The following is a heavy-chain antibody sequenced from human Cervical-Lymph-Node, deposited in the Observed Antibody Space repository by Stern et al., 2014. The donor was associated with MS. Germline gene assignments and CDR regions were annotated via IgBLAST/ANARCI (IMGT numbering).Heavy chain of an antibody. CDR1: GGTFSSFG. Sequence: VQLVESGAEVKKPGSSVKVSCKASGGTFSSFGITWVRQAPGQGLEWMGGITPISGTPKYAQKLQGRVTITADESTSTAYDSSGYGAFEYAYYAMDVWGQGTTVTVSS. V-gene: IGHV1-69*01. CDR2: ITPISGTP. CDR3: V. J-gene: IGHJ6*02. D-gene: IGHD3-22*01.